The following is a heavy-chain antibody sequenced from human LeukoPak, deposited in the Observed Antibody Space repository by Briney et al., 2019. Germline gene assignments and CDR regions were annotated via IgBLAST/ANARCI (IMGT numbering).Heavy chain of an antibody. J-gene: IGHJ5*02. CDR2: IYYSGST. CDR1: GGSISSYY. V-gene: IGHV4-59*01. Sequence: PSETLSLTCTVSGGSISSYYWSWIRQPPGKGLEWIGYIYYSGSTNYNPSLKSRVTISVDTSKNQFSLKLSSVTAADTAVYYCARQSSGWYDWFDPWGQGTLVTVAS. CDR3: ARQSSGWYDWFDP. D-gene: IGHD6-19*01.